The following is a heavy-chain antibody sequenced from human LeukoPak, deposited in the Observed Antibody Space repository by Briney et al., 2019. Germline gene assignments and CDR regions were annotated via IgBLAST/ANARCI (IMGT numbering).Heavy chain of an antibody. J-gene: IGHJ4*02. CDR3: ARAAAVSAIPSD. CDR2: INSDGSIT. CDR1: GFAFSNYW. V-gene: IGHV3-74*01. Sequence: GGYLRLSCAASGFAFSNYWMHWVRQAPGKGLMWVSRINSDGSITSYADSVKGRFTISRDNAKNTLYLQMNSLRAEDTGVYYCARAAAVSAIPSDWGQGTLVIISS. D-gene: IGHD2-15*01.